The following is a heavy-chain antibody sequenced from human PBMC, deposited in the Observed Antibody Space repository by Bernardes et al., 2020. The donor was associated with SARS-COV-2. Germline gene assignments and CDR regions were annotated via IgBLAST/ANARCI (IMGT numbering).Heavy chain of an antibody. J-gene: IGHJ3*02. V-gene: IGHV4-34*01. Sequence: SETLSLTCEVSGGSFSSHSWSWLRQPPGKGLEWIGEINHGGVTNYNPSLKSRVTISIDMSKNQFSLNLKSVTAADTAVYFCAGVDIVATIEMAFDIWDQGTSVIVSP. CDR2: INHGGVT. CDR1: GGSFSSHS. D-gene: IGHD5-12*01. CDR3: AGVDIVATIEMAFDI.